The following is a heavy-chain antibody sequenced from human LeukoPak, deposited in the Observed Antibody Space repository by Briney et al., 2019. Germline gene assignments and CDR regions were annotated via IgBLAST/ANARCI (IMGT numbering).Heavy chain of an antibody. V-gene: IGHV3-21*01. CDR2: ISWNSGSI. Sequence: GGSLRLSCAASGFTFSSYWMGWVRQAPGKGLEWVSGISWNSGSIGYADSVKGRFTISRDNAKNSLYLQMNSLRAEDTAVYYCVTEVPAVYWGQRTLVTVSS. CDR3: VTEVPAVY. J-gene: IGHJ4*02. CDR1: GFTFSSYW. D-gene: IGHD2-2*01.